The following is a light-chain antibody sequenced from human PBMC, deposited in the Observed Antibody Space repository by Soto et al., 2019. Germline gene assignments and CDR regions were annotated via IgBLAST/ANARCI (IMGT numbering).Light chain of an antibody. CDR2: AAS. V-gene: IGKV1-39*01. CDR1: QSISSY. J-gene: IGKJ1*01. Sequence: DIQMTQSPSSLSASVGDRVTITCRASQSISSYLNWYQQKPGKAPKLLIYAASSLKSGVPSRFSGIGSGTDFTLTISSLQPEDFATYYCQQSYSTLRWTLDQVTKVEIK. CDR3: QQSYSTLRWT.